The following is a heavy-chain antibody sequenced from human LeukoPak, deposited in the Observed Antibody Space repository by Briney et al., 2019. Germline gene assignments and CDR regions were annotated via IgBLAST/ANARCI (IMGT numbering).Heavy chain of an antibody. CDR2: IYYSGST. V-gene: IGHV4-59*01. J-gene: IGHJ6*02. Sequence: PSETLPLTCTVSGGSISSYYWSWIRQPPGKGLEWIGYIYYSGSTNYNPSLKSRVTISVDTSKNQFSLKLSSVTAADTAVYYCARAISCSSTSCYFNYYYYGMDVWGQGTTVTVSS. CDR3: ARAISCSSTSCYFNYYYYGMDV. D-gene: IGHD2-2*01. CDR1: GGSISSYY.